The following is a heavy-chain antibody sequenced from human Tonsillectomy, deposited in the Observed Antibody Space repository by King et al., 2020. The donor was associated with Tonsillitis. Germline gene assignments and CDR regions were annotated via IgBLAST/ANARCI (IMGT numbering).Heavy chain of an antibody. Sequence: VQLVESGGGVVQPGRSLRLSCAASGFTFSSYGMHWVRQAPGKGLEWVAVIWYDGSNKYYADSVKGRFTISRDNSKNTLYLQMNSLRAEDTAVYYCARDQSGSYYYYYYMDVWGKGTTGTVSS. V-gene: IGHV3-33*08. CDR3: ARDQSGSYYYYYYMDV. CDR2: IWYDGSNK. J-gene: IGHJ6*03. D-gene: IGHD1-26*01. CDR1: GFTFSSYG.